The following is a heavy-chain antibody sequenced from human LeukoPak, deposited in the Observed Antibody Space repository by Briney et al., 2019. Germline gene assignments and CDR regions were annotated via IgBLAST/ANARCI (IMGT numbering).Heavy chain of an antibody. CDR3: ARSYSGIYSFFDY. D-gene: IGHD1-26*01. V-gene: IGHV3-30-3*01. CDR2: ISYDGSNK. CDR1: GFTFSSYA. J-gene: IGHJ4*02. Sequence: GGSLRLSCAASGFTFSSYAMHWVRQAPGKGLEGVAVISYDGSNKYYADSVKGRFTISRDNSKNTLYLQMNSLRAEDTAVYYCARSYSGIYSFFDYWGQGTLVTVSS.